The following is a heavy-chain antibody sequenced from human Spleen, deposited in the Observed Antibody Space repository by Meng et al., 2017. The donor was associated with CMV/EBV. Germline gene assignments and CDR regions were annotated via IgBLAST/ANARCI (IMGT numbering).Heavy chain of an antibody. Sequence: GESLKISCAASGFTFSIYAMHWVRQAPGKGLQWVAVISYDGSNNYYADSVKGRFTISRDNSKNTLYLQMSSLRAEDTAVYYCANDYSNYEGWYWGQGTLVTVSS. D-gene: IGHD4-11*01. CDR3: ANDYSNYEGWY. V-gene: IGHV3-30-3*02. CDR1: GFTFSIYA. J-gene: IGHJ4*02. CDR2: ISYDGSNN.